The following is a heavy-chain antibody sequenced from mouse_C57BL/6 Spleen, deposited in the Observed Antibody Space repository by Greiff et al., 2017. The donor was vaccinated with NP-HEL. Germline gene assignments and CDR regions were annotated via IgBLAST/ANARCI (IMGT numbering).Heavy chain of an antibody. CDR3: ASPLYHGGFFDY. D-gene: IGHD1-1*01. Sequence: QVQLKQSGTELVKPGASVKLSCKASGYTFTSYWMHWVKQRPGQGLEWIGNINPSNGGTNYNEKFKSKATLTVDKSSSTAYMQLSSLTSADSAVYYFASPLYHGGFFDYWGQGTTLTVSS. CDR2: INPSNGGT. V-gene: IGHV1-53*01. CDR1: GYTFTSYW. J-gene: IGHJ2*01.